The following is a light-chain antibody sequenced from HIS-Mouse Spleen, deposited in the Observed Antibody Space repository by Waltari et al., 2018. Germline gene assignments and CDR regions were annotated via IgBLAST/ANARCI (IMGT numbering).Light chain of an antibody. V-gene: IGKV1-9*01. CDR1: QGISSY. CDR2: AAS. J-gene: IGKJ1*01. CDR3: QQLNSYPPT. Sequence: DIQLTQSPPSLSASVGDRVTITCRASQGISSYLAWYQHKPGKAPNLLIYAASTLQSGVPSRFSGSGSGTEFTLTISSLQPEDFATYYCQQLNSYPPTFGQGTKVEIK.